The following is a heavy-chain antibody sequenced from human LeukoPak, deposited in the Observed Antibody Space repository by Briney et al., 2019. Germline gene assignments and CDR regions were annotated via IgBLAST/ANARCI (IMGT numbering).Heavy chain of an antibody. CDR2: ISGSGDRT. Sequence: GGSLRLSCAASGFTFSSSAMNWVRQAPGKGLEWVSTISGSGDRTYYADSVKGRFTISRDNSKNTLFLQMNSLRAEDTAVYYCARAAAVTGAFRDNWFDPWGQGTLVTVSS. CDR3: ARAAAVTGAFRDNWFDP. CDR1: GFTFSSSA. V-gene: IGHV3-23*01. J-gene: IGHJ5*02. D-gene: IGHD6-19*01.